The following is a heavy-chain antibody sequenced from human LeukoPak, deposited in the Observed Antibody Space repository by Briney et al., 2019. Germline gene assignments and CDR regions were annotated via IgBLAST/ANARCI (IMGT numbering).Heavy chain of an antibody. CDR1: GFTFSDYY. CDR3: ARFSSGWYYFDY. D-gene: IGHD6-19*01. J-gene: IGHJ4*02. CDR2: ISSRSSHT. V-gene: IGHV3-11*03. Sequence: GGSLRLSCAASGFTFSDYYMSWIRQAPGKGLEWVSYISSRSSHTNYADSVKGRFTISRDNAKNSLYLQMDSLRAEDTAVYYCARFSSGWYYFDYWGQGTLVTVSS.